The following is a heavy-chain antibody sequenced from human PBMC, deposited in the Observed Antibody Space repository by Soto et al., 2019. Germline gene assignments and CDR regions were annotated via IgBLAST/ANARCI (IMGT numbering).Heavy chain of an antibody. J-gene: IGHJ4*02. D-gene: IGHD3-22*01. CDR1: GFTFSDYY. CDR3: AKMSSENYYDPVFS. V-gene: IGHV3-11*01. CDR2: ISSSGNTI. Sequence: QVQLVESGGGLVKTSGSLRIACAASGFTFSDYYMSWVRQAPGKGLEWVSYISSSGNTIYYADSVKGRFTISRDNAKNTVYRQMTSLRAEDTALYFCAKMSSENYYDPVFSWGQGTLVTVSS.